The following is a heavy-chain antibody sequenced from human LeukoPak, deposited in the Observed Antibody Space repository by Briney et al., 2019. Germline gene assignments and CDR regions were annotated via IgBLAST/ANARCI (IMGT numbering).Heavy chain of an antibody. CDR1: GYTFTGYY. V-gene: IGHV1-2*02. D-gene: IGHD3-22*01. CDR2: INPNSGGT. Sequence: ASVKLSCKASGYTFTGYYMHWVRQAPGQGLEWMGWINPNSGGTNYAQKFQGRVTMTRDTSISTAYMELSRLRSDDTAVYYCARNYYDSSDFYFDYWGQGTLVTVSS. CDR3: ARNYYDSSDFYFDY. J-gene: IGHJ4*02.